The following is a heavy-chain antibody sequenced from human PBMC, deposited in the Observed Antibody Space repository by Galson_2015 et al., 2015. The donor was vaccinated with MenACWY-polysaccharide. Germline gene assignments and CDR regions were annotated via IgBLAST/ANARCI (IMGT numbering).Heavy chain of an antibody. CDR1: GFSLGGWY. CDR3: ARGHYGLDV. V-gene: IGHV3-11*01. CDR2: ISISGDST. Sequence: SLRLSCAASGFSLGGWYMSWIRQAPGKGLEWLSYISISGDSTFYADSVKGRFAIFRDNAKNSLYLQLNSLEVEDTAIYYCARGHYGLDVWGQGTTVTVSS. J-gene: IGHJ6*02.